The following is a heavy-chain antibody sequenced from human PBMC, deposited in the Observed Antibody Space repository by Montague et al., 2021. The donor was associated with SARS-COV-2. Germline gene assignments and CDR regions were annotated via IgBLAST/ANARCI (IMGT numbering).Heavy chain of an antibody. CDR1: GGSIRSTTFY. V-gene: IGHV4-39*07. D-gene: IGHD6-19*01. J-gene: IGHJ4*02. CDR3: VTPGKTAVAGQFDY. CDR2: IYEGDTT. Sequence: SETLSLTCTVSGGSIRSTTFYWGWIRQSPGKGLEWIGYIYEGDTTCHNPSLKSPVAISLYTPNNLFSLRITSSIVAATAIYYCVTPGKTAVAGQFDYWGPGILVTVSS.